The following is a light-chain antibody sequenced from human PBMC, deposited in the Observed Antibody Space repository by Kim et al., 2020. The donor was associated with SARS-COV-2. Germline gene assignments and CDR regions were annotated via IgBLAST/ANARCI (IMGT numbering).Light chain of an antibody. CDR3: QQYGDWPYV. V-gene: IGKV3-15*01. CDR2: GAS. Sequence: ETVMTQSPAALSVSPGERATLSCRTSQNIGINLAWYQQKPGQAPRLLIYGASTRVTGISDRFSGSGSGTDFTLTISSLQSEDLAVYYCQQYGDWPYVFGQGTKLEI. CDR1: QNIGIN. J-gene: IGKJ2*01.